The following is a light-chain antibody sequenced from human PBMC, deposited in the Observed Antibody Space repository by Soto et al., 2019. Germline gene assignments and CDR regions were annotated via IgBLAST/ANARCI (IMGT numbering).Light chain of an antibody. V-gene: IGKV1-39*01. J-gene: IGKJ5*01. CDR1: QSIGGY. CDR2: AAS. CDR3: QQSYSSPIT. Sequence: DIQMTQSPSSLSASVGDRVTITCRASQSIGGYLTWYQQLPGKAPKLLIFAASGLQSVVPSRFSGSGSWTDFTLTISSLQPEEFATYDGQQSYSSPITFGQGTRLQIK.